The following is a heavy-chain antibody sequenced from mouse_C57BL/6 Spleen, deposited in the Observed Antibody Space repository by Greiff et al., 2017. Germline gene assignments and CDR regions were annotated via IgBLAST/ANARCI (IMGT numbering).Heavy chain of an antibody. D-gene: IGHD3-3*01. Sequence: EVKLEESGPGLVKPSQSLSLTCSVTGYSITSGYYWNWIRQFPGNKLEWMGYISYDGSNNYNPSLKNRISITRDTSKNQFFLKLNSVTTEDTATYYCAGGPHYFDYWGQGTTLTVSS. V-gene: IGHV3-6*01. CDR3: AGGPHYFDY. J-gene: IGHJ2*01. CDR2: ISYDGSN. CDR1: GYSITSGYY.